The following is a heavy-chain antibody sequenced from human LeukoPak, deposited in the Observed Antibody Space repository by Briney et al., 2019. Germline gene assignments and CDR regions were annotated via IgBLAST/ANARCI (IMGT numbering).Heavy chain of an antibody. J-gene: IGHJ4*02. V-gene: IGHV1-2*02. CDR1: GYTFTDYY. CDR3: ARANFLYCSSTTCLFDY. D-gene: IGHD2-2*01. CDR2: INPNDGDT. Sequence: ASVKVSYKASGYTFTDYYMHWVRQAPGQGFEWRGWINPNDGDTNYAQKIQGRVTMTRDTSISTAHMEVSRLRSDDTAVYYCARANFLYCSSTTCLFDYWGQGTLVTVSS.